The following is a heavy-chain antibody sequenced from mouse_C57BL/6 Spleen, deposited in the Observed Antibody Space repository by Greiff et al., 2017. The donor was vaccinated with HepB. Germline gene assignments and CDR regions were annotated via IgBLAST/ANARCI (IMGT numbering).Heavy chain of an antibody. CDR2: IYPGDGDT. CDR1: GYAFSSSW. CDR3: AREGDYRNYVWFDY. J-gene: IGHJ3*01. D-gene: IGHD2-5*01. Sequence: VQLQESGPELVKPGASVKISCKASGYAFSSSWMNWVKQRPGKGLEWIGRIYPGDGDTNYNGKFKGKATLTADKSSSTAYMQLSSLTSEDSAVYFCAREGDYRNYVWFDYWGKGTLVTVSA. V-gene: IGHV1-82*01.